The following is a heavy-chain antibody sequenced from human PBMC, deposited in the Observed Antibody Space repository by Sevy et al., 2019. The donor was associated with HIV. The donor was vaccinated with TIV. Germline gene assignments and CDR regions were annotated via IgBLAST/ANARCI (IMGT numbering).Heavy chain of an antibody. CDR2: ISNSGTTI. Sequence: GGSLRLSCAASGFTFSSYEMNWVRQAPGKGLEWVSYISNSGTTISYSDSVRGRFSISRDNARNSLYLQMNSLRAEDTAVYYCARDRVTYYYDSSGYYTSGYGMDVWGQGTTVTVSS. CDR1: GFTFSSYE. J-gene: IGHJ6*02. CDR3: ARDRVTYYYDSSGYYTSGYGMDV. D-gene: IGHD3-22*01. V-gene: IGHV3-48*03.